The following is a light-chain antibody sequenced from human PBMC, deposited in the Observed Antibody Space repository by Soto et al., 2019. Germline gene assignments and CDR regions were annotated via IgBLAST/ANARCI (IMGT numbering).Light chain of an antibody. J-gene: IGKJ2*01. CDR1: QSISSSY. CDR3: QFFGSSRYT. V-gene: IGKV3-20*01. CDR2: GAS. Sequence: EIVLTQSPGTLSLSPGERATLACRASQSISSSYLAWYQQKPGQAPRLLIYGASSRATGIPDRFSGSGSGTDFTLTISRLEPEDFAVYYCQFFGSSRYTFGQGTKPEIK.